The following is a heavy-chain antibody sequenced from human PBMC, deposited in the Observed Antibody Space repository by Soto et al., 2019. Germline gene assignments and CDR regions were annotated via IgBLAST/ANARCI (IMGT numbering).Heavy chain of an antibody. V-gene: IGHV3-11*06. Sequence: LRLSCATSGFPVSDYYMSWIRQAPGKGLEWLSHISPKSTYTNYADSVKGRFTISRDNTKSSLFLQMNSLGVEDTAVYYCARGGGGGLFEHWGQGVLVTVSS. D-gene: IGHD2-21*01. CDR1: GFPVSDYY. CDR2: ISPKSTYT. CDR3: ARGGGGGLFEH. J-gene: IGHJ4*02.